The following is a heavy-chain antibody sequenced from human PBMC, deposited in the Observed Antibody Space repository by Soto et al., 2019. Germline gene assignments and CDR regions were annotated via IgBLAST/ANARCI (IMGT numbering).Heavy chain of an antibody. J-gene: IGHJ3*02. CDR2: IYYSGST. CDR3: ARIAYYDSSGYYDEDAFDI. D-gene: IGHD3-22*01. CDR1: GGSISSGGYY. V-gene: IGHV4-31*03. Sequence: PXVTLSLTCTVSGGSISSGGYYWSWIRQHPGKGLEWIGYIYYSGSTYYNPSLKSRVTISVDTSKNQFSLKLSSVTAADTAVYYCARIAYYDSSGYYDEDAFDIWGQGTMVTVSS.